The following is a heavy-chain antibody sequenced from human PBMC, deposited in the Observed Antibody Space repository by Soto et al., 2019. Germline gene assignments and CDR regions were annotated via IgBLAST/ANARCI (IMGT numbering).Heavy chain of an antibody. CDR1: GGSISSYY. CDR3: ARHAGHDYYYYMDV. J-gene: IGHJ6*03. Sequence: SETLSLTCTVSGGSISSYYWSWIRQPPGKGLEWIGYIYYSGSTNYNPSLKSRVTISVDTSKNQFSLKLSSVTAADTAVYYCARHAGHDYYYYMDVWGKGTTVTVSS. CDR2: IYYSGST. V-gene: IGHV4-59*08.